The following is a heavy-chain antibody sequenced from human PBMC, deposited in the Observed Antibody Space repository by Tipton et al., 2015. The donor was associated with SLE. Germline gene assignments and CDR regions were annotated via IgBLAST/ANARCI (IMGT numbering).Heavy chain of an antibody. J-gene: IGHJ2*01. Sequence: TLSLTCAVYGGSFSGYYWSWIRQPPGKGLEWIGEINHSGSTNYNPSLKSRVTISVDTSKNQFPLKLSSVTAAGTAVYYCARGSNGNFDLWGRGTLVTVSS. D-gene: IGHD2-8*01. V-gene: IGHV4-34*01. CDR1: GGSFSGYY. CDR2: INHSGST. CDR3: ARGSNGNFDL.